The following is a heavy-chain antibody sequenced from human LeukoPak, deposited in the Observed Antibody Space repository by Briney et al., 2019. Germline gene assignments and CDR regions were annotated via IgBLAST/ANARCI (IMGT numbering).Heavy chain of an antibody. CDR3: AKERGYSYGGNWFDP. V-gene: IGHV3-23*01. Sequence: GSLRLSCAASRFTFSSYAMSWVRQAPGKGLEWVSAISGSGASTYYADSVKGRFTISRDNSKNTLYLQMNSLRAEDTAVYYCAKERGYSYGGNWFDPWGQGTLVTVSS. CDR2: ISGSGAST. J-gene: IGHJ5*02. D-gene: IGHD5-18*01. CDR1: RFTFSSYA.